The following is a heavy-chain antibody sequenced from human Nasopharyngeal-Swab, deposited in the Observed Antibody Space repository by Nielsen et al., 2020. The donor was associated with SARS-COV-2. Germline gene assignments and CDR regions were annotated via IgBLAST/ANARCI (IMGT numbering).Heavy chain of an antibody. D-gene: IGHD3-3*02. J-gene: IGHJ4*02. CDR3: AKGPLADY. CDR2: ISGSGGST. V-gene: IGHV3-23*01. Sequence: WIRQPPGKGLEWVSAISGSGGSTYYADSVKGRFTISRDNSKNTLYLQMNSLRAEDTAVCYCAKGPLADYWGQGTLVTVSS.